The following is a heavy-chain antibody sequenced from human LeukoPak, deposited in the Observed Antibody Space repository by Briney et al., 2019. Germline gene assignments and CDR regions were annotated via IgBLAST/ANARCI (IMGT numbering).Heavy chain of an antibody. CDR3: ARRRDYYDSGVYKGPFLDY. D-gene: IGHD3-22*01. CDR2: IYYSGNT. CDR1: GGSISSYY. Sequence: SETLSLTCTVSGGSISSYYWSWIRQPPGKGLEWIGYIYYSGNTKYNPSLESRVTISIDTSKNQFSLKLSSVTAADTAVYYCARRRDYYDSGVYKGPFLDYWGQGTLVTVSS. J-gene: IGHJ4*02. V-gene: IGHV4-59*01.